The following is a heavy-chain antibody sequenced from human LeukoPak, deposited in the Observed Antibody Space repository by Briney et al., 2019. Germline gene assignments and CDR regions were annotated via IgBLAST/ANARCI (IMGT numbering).Heavy chain of an antibody. D-gene: IGHD3-10*01. Sequence: GGSLRLSCVGSGLTFSDAWMTWVRQAPGKGLEWVGRILHKGSGGTTDYAAPVQGRFTISRDDSKDTLYLEMNSLKSEDTAVYYCSWIRGALGFYFIDVWGKGTTVTISS. V-gene: IGHV3-15*01. J-gene: IGHJ6*03. CDR2: ILHKGSGGTT. CDR1: GLTFSDAW. CDR3: SWIRGALGFYFIDV.